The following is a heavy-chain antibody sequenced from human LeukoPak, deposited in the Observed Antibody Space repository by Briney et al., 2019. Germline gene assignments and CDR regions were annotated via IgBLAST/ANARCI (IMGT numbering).Heavy chain of an antibody. V-gene: IGHV1-18*01. CDR1: GYTFTSYG. D-gene: IGHD3-3*01. CDR3: ARPATFTIFGVVIDLDY. Sequence: GASVKVSCKASGYTFTSYGISWVRQAPGQGLEWMGWISAYNGNTNYAQKLQGRVTMTTDTSTSTAYMELRSLRSDDTAVYYCARPATFTIFGVVIDLDYWGQGTLVTVSS. J-gene: IGHJ4*02. CDR2: ISAYNGNT.